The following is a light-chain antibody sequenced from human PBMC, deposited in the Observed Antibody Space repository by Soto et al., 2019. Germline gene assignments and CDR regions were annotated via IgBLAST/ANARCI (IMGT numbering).Light chain of an antibody. CDR2: EVT. Sequence: QSVLTQPASVSGSPGQSITISCAGTRDDIGAYDYVSWYQQHPGNAPKLLVYEVTNRPSGVSDRFSGSKSGNTASLTISGLQAEDEADYFCCSYAGGYTYLFGTGTKV. CDR1: RDDIGAYDY. CDR3: CSYAGGYTYL. J-gene: IGLJ1*01. V-gene: IGLV2-14*01.